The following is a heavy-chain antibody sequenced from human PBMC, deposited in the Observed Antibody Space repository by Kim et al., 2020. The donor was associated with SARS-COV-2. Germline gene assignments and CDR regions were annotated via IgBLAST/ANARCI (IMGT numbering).Heavy chain of an antibody. CDR3: ARDLFGSGSFDY. J-gene: IGHJ4*02. CDR1: GGSISSYY. D-gene: IGHD3-10*01. CDR2: IYYSGST. V-gene: IGHV4-59*13. Sequence: SETLSLTCTVSGGSISSYYWSWIRQPPGKGLEWIGYIYYSGSTNYNPSLKSRVTISVDTSKNQFSLKLSSVTAADTAVYYCARDLFGSGSFDYWGQGTLVTVSS.